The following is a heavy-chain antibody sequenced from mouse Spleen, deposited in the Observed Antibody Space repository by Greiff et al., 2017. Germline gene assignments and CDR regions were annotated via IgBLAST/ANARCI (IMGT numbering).Heavy chain of an antibody. J-gene: IGHJ4*01. V-gene: IGHV5-15*01. D-gene: IGHD2-4*01. CDR2: ISNLAYSI. CDR3: ARSMITTRGTCYAMDY. Sequence: EVQRVESGGGLVKPGGSLKLSCAASGFTFSDYGMAWVRQAPGKGPEWVAFISNLAYSIYYADTVTGRFTISRENAKNTLYLEMSSLRSEDTAMYYCARSMITTRGTCYAMDYWGQGTSVTVSS. CDR1: GFTFSDYG.